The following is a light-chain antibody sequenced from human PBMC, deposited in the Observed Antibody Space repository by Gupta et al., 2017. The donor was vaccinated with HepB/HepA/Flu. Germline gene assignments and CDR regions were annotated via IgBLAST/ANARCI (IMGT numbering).Light chain of an antibody. J-gene: IGLJ2*01. CDR3: QVWDSSSDHRRV. CDR2: YDS. CDR1: NIGSKS. V-gene: IGLV3-21*04. Sequence: SYVLTTPPSVSVAPGKTARIPCGGNNIGSKSVHWYQQKPGQAPVLVIYYDSDRPSGIPERFSGSNSGNTATLTISRVEAGDEADYYCQVWDSSSDHRRVFGGGTKLTVL.